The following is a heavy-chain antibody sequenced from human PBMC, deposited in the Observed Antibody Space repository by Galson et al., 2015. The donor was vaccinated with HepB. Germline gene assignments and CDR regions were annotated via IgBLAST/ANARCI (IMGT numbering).Heavy chain of an antibody. D-gene: IGHD3-9*01. CDR3: VRQPTKYDTWTGYSEGYFDY. V-gene: IGHV5-51*01. Sequence: QSGAEVKKPGESLKISCKASGYSFTNYWIGWVRQMPGKGLEWMGIINPGDSDTRYSPSFQVQVTISVDKSFSTAYLEWSSLKASDSAMYYCVRQPTKYDTWTGYSEGYFDYWGQGTLVTVSS. J-gene: IGHJ4*02. CDR1: GYSFTNYW. CDR2: INPGDSDT.